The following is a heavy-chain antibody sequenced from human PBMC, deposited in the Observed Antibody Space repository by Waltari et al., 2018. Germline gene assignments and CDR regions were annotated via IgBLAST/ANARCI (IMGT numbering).Heavy chain of an antibody. Sequence: EVQLVESGGGLVQPGGSLRLSCEASGFTFSRYWMSWVRQTPGKGLEWVANINYDGRQKYYVDSVKGRFAISRDNAKNSVYLQMNSLRVEDTAVYYCAKSRGFEYWGQGALITVS. J-gene: IGHJ4*02. CDR1: GFTFSRYW. CDR3: AKSRGFEY. CDR2: INYDGRQK. V-gene: IGHV3-7*01. D-gene: IGHD3-10*01.